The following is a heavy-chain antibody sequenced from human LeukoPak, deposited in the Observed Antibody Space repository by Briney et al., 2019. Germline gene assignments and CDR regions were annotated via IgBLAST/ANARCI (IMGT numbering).Heavy chain of an antibody. CDR2: VSGDGETT. Sequence: GGSLRLSCATSGFTFSAYCMHWVRQAPGKGLVWVSRVSGDGETTVYADSVKGRFTISRDNARNTLYLQVSSLRVDDTAVYYCTRDLSPAHFWGQGTLVTVSS. CDR1: GFTFSAYC. D-gene: IGHD2/OR15-2a*01. V-gene: IGHV3-74*01. J-gene: IGHJ4*02. CDR3: TRDLSPAHF.